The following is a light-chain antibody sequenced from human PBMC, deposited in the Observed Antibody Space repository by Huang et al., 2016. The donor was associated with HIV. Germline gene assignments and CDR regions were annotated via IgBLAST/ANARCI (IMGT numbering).Light chain of an antibody. Sequence: DIQMTQSPSSLSASVGDRVTITCRASQGISNYLAWYQQKPGKVPKLLIYAASTLQSGVPSRFSGSGSATEFTLTISSLQPEDVATYYCQKYNSAPRITFGPGTKVDIK. CDR2: AAS. CDR1: QGISNY. CDR3: QKYNSAPRIT. J-gene: IGKJ3*01. V-gene: IGKV1-27*01.